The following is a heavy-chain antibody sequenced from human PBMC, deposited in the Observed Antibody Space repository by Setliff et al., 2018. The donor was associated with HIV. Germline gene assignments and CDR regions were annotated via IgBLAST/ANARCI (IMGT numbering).Heavy chain of an antibody. Sequence: SETLSLTCAVYNGSFSEYYWTWVRQPPGKELEWIGEISHGGRSTYNPSLKSRVAISVDTSKHQFSLKLTSVTAADTAVYYCVRVDPPYSYGGWFDPWGQGTLVTVSS. CDR1: NGSFSEYY. V-gene: IGHV4-34*01. CDR2: ISHGGRS. J-gene: IGHJ5*02. D-gene: IGHD5-18*01. CDR3: VRVDPPYSYGGWFDP.